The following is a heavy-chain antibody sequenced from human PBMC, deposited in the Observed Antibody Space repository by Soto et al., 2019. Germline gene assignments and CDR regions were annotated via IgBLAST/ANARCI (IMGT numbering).Heavy chain of an antibody. J-gene: IGHJ3*02. Sequence: PGESLKISCKGSGYSFTSYWIGWVRQMPGKGLEWMGIIYPGDSDTRYSPSFQGQVTISADKSISTAYLQWSSLKASDTAMYYCARHQKPYDFWSGSNDAFDIWGQGTMVTVS. D-gene: IGHD3-3*01. CDR2: IYPGDSDT. CDR3: ARHQKPYDFWSGSNDAFDI. V-gene: IGHV5-51*01. CDR1: GYSFTSYW.